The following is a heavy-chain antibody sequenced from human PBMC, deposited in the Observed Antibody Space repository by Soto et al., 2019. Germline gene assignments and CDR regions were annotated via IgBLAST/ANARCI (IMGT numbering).Heavy chain of an antibody. CDR3: AHSVVAGLGYYFDY. D-gene: IGHD6-19*01. J-gene: IGHJ4*02. CDR1: GFSLSSTRVA. Sequence: QITLKESGPTLVKPTQTLTLTCTFSGFSLSSTRVAVGWIRQPPGKALEWLALIYWDDDKRYSPFLKSRLTITKDPSKNQVVLTVTNMDPVDTATYYCAHSVVAGLGYYFDYWGQGTLVTVSS. CDR2: IYWDDDK. V-gene: IGHV2-5*02.